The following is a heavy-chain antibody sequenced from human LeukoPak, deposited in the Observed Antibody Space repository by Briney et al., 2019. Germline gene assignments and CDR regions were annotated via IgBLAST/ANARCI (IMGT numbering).Heavy chain of an antibody. Sequence: PGGSLRLSCAASGGTTDDYGMSWVRQAPGKGLEWVANIKQDGSAKYYVDSVEGRFTISRDNAKNSLYLHMNSLRADDTAVYYCAQECVDSTGYYYVPNWFDPWGQGTLVTVSS. CDR3: AQECVDSTGYYYVPNWFDP. D-gene: IGHD3-22*01. V-gene: IGHV3-7*01. CDR1: GGTTDDYG. CDR2: IKQDGSAK. J-gene: IGHJ5*02.